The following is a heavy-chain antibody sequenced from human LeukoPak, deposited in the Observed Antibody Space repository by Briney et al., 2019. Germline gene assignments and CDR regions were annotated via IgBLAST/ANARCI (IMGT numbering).Heavy chain of an antibody. Sequence: GGSLRLSCVASGFTLSNFWMSWVRQAPGKGLEWVANINQDGSEKYYVDSVKGRFTISRDNAKNSLYLQMNSLRAEDTAVYYCARDPTYGVVVAAALHYYYYMDVWGKGTTVTVSS. V-gene: IGHV3-7*01. CDR3: ARDPTYGVVVAAALHYYYYMDV. D-gene: IGHD2-15*01. CDR2: INQDGSEK. J-gene: IGHJ6*03. CDR1: GFTLSNFW.